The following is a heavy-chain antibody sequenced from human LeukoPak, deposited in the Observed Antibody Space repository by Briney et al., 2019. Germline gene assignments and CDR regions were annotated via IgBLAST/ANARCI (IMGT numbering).Heavy chain of an antibody. CDR1: GGSISSYY. CDR2: IYYSGST. V-gene: IGHV4-59*12. J-gene: IGHJ4*02. D-gene: IGHD1-14*01. Sequence: PSETLSLTCTVSGGSISSYYWSWIRQPPGKGLEWIGYIYYSGSTNYNPSLKSRVTISVDTSKNQFSLKLSSVTAADTAVYYCARGDRVNSYYFDYWGQGTLVTVSS. CDR3: ARGDRVNSYYFDY.